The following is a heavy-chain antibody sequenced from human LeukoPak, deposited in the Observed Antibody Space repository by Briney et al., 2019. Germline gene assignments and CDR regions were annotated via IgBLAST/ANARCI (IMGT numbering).Heavy chain of an antibody. V-gene: IGHV4-38-2*01. D-gene: IGHD3-16*02. J-gene: IGHJ4*02. Sequence: SETLSLTCVVSGYSISSAYYWGWIRQPPGKGLEWIGNIYHSGSTYYNPSLKSRVTISVDTSKNQFSLKLSSVTAADTAVYYCARGVDYDYVWGSYRYTDYWGQGTLVTVSS. CDR2: IYHSGST. CDR1: GYSISSAYY. CDR3: ARGVDYDYVWGSYRYTDY.